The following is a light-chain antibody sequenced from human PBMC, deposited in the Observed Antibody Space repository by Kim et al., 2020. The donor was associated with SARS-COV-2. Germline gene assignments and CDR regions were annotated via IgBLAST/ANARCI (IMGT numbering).Light chain of an antibody. J-gene: IGLJ1*01. CDR2: AVS. CDR1: SSDVGAHNY. CDR3: SSYTSASTFV. V-gene: IGLV2-14*03. Sequence: GQAITIPCTGTSSDVGAHNYVSWYQQHPGKAPQLIIYAVSNRPSGVSNRFSGSKSVLTAALTISGLQAEDEADYYCSSYTSASTFVFGTGTKVTVL.